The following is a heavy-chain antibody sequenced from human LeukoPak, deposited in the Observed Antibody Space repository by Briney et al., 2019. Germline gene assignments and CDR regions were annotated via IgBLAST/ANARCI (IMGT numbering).Heavy chain of an antibody. CDR2: INPNNGDT. CDR1: GYSFTGYY. J-gene: IGHJ3*02. CDR3: ARDATGDASDI. Sequence: GASVKVSCKASGYSFTGYYMHWVRQAPGQGLEWMGWINPNNGDTNCAQKFQGRITLTRDTSISTAYMDLTRLTYGDTALYYCARDATGDASDIWGQGTMVTVSS. V-gene: IGHV1-2*02.